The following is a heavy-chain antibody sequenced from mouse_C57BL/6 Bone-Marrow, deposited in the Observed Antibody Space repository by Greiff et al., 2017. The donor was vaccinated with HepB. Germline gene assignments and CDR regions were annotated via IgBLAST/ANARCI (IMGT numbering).Heavy chain of an antibody. CDR3: ARWGKHFDY. Sequence: QVQLQQPGAELVKPGAPVKLSCKASGYTFTSYWMQWVKQRPGQGLEWIGEIDPSDSYTNYNQKFKGKATLTVDTSSSTAYMQLSSLTSEDSAVYYCARWGKHFDYWGQGTTLTVSS. CDR1: GYTFTSYW. J-gene: IGHJ2*01. CDR2: IDPSDSYT. V-gene: IGHV1-50*01.